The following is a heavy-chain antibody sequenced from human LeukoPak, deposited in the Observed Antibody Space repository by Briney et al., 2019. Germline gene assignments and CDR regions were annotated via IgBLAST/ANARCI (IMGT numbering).Heavy chain of an antibody. Sequence: PSETLSLTCTVSGGSISSSSYYWGWIRQPPGKGLEWIGSIYYSGSTNYNPSLKSRVTISVDTSKNQFSLKLSSVTAADTAVYYCARYLTGEVLRYFDWLLPRDNWFDPWGQGTLVTVSS. D-gene: IGHD3-9*01. J-gene: IGHJ5*02. CDR2: IYYSGST. CDR1: GGSISSSSYY. CDR3: ARYLTGEVLRYFDWLLPRDNWFDP. V-gene: IGHV4-39*07.